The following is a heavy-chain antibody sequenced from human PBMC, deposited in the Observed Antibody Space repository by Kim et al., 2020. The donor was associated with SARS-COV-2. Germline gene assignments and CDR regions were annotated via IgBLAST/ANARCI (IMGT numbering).Heavy chain of an antibody. Sequence: SETLSLTCAVYGGSFSGYYWSWIHQPPGKGLEWIGEINHSGSTNYNPSLKSRVTISVDTSKNQFSLKLSSVTAADTAVYYCARGPYYYGSGSSLWLTTNYLFDYWGQGTLVTVSS. CDR1: GGSFSGYY. CDR3: ARGPYYYGSGSSLWLTTNYLFDY. CDR2: INHSGST. D-gene: IGHD3-10*01. V-gene: IGHV4-34*01. J-gene: IGHJ4*02.